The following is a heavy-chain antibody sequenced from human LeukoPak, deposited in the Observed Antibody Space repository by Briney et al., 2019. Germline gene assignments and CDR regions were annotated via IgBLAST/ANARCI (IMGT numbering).Heavy chain of an antibody. V-gene: IGHV1-8*01. CDR1: GYTFTSYD. Sequence: ASVKVSCKAPGYTFTSYDINWVRQATGQGLEWMGWMNPNSGNTGYAQKFQGRVTMTRNTSISTAYMELSSLRSEDTAVYYCQTQLGYCSGGSCGPWGQGTLVTVSS. CDR2: MNPNSGNT. J-gene: IGHJ5*02. CDR3: QTQLGYCSGGSCGP. D-gene: IGHD2-15*01.